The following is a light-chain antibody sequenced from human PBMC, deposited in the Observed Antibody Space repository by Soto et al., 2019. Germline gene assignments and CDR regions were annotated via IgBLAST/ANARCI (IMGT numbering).Light chain of an antibody. J-gene: IGKJ5*01. CDR2: DAS. CDR1: QSVGSY. Sequence: EIVWTQSPATLSLSPGERATLSCRPSQSVGSYLAWYPQTRGQAPRLXIYDASHRDTGIQARFSGSGSGTECARTISSLEYEDVAVYYCQQRSNWPPTFGQGTRLEIK. V-gene: IGKV3-11*01. CDR3: QQRSNWPPT.